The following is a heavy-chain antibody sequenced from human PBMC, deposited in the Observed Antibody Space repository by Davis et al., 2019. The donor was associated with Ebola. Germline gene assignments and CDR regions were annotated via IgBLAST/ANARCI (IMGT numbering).Heavy chain of an antibody. V-gene: IGHV1-8*01. CDR1: GYTFTTYD. J-gene: IGHJ6*02. CDR2: MNPKNGNT. CDR3: ATMLNEFYYYGMDV. Sequence: ASVKVSCKASGYTFTTYDITWVRQATGQGLEWMGWMNPKNGNTGYAQKFQGRVTITADESTSTAYMELSSLRSDDTAVYYCATMLNEFYYYGMDVWGQGTTVTVSS. D-gene: IGHD1-1*01.